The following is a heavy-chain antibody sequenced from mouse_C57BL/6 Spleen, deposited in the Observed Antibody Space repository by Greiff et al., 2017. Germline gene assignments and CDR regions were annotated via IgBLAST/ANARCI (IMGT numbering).Heavy chain of an antibody. CDR2: IYPRSGNT. V-gene: IGHV1-81*01. Sequence: VQLQESGAELARPGASVKLSCKASGYTFTSYGISWVKQRTGQGLEWIGEIYPRSGNTYYNEKFKGKATLTADKSSSTAYMELRSLTSEDSAVYFCAREDYGSSYVSAMDYWGQGTSVTVSS. CDR3: AREDYGSSYVSAMDY. D-gene: IGHD1-1*01. J-gene: IGHJ4*01. CDR1: GYTFTSYG.